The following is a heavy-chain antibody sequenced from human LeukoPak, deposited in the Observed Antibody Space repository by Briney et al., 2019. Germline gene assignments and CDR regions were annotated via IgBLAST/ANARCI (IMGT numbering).Heavy chain of an antibody. CDR2: VNHSGSA. Sequence: SETLSLTCAVYGGSFSGHYWSWIRQFTGKGLEWIGEVNHSGSANYNPSLKSRVTISADTSKNQLSLELSSVTAADTAVYFCARAARAGDKRFDYWGQGTLVTVSS. D-gene: IGHD6-13*01. V-gene: IGHV4-34*01. CDR3: ARAARAGDKRFDY. J-gene: IGHJ4*02. CDR1: GGSFSGHY.